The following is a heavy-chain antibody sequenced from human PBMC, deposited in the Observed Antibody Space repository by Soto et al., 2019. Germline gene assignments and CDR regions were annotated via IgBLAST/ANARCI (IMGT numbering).Heavy chain of an antibody. CDR2: ISGSGSST. CDR3: AYFAALNYYYGMDV. V-gene: IGHV3-23*01. CDR1: GFTFTNYA. Sequence: EVQLLESGGGLVQPGGSLRLSCAASGFTFTNYAMSWVRQAPGKGLEWVSAISGSGSSTYYADSVKGRFTISRDNSENPLCLQMNSLRAEDTAVYYCAYFAALNYYYGMDVWGQGTTVTVSS. J-gene: IGHJ6*02. D-gene: IGHD1-26*01.